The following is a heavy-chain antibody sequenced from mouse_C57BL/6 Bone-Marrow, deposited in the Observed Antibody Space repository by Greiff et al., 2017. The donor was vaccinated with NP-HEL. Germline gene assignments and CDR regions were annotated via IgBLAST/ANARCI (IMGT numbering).Heavy chain of an antibody. CDR3: TTDYYGGSFYWYFGV. J-gene: IGHJ1*03. Sequence: VQLQQSGAELVRPGASVKLSCTASGFNIKDYYMHWVKQRPEQGLEWIGRIDPEDGDTEYAPTFQGKATMTADTSSNTAYLQHSSLTSEDTAVYYCTTDYYGGSFYWYFGVWGRGTAVTVTS. V-gene: IGHV14-1*01. D-gene: IGHD1-1*01. CDR2: IDPEDGDT. CDR1: GFNIKDYY.